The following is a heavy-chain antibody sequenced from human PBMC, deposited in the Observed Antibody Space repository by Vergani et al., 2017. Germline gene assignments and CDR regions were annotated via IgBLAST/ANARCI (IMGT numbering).Heavy chain of an antibody. CDR3: ARGRGYIAARPANYMDV. Sequence: QVQLQQWGAGLLKPSEPLSLTCAVYGGSFSGYYWSWIRQPPGKGLEWIGEINHSGSTNYNPSLKSRVTISVDTSKNQFSLKLSSVTAADTAVYYCARGRGYIAARPANYMDVWGKGTTVTVSS. D-gene: IGHD6-6*01. V-gene: IGHV4-34*01. J-gene: IGHJ6*03. CDR2: INHSGST. CDR1: GGSFSGYY.